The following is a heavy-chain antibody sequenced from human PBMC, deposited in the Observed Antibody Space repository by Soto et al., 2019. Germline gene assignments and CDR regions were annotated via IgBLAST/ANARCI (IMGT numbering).Heavy chain of an antibody. Sequence: GGSLRLSCAASGFTFHNYAMHWVRQAPGKGLEWVAVISYDGSNKYYADSVKGRFTISRDNSKNTLYLQMNSLRAEDTAVYYCARGSSWYGLDYYYGMDVWGQGTTVTVSS. CDR2: ISYDGSNK. V-gene: IGHV3-30-3*01. D-gene: IGHD6-13*01. J-gene: IGHJ6*02. CDR3: ARGSSWYGLDYYYGMDV. CDR1: GFTFHNYA.